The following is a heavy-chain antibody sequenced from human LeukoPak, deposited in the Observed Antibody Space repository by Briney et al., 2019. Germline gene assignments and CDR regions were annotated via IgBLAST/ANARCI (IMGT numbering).Heavy chain of an antibody. D-gene: IGHD3-9*01. CDR3: ARVPGVYYDTLTGYGSGWFDP. CDR1: GGSISSSSYY. J-gene: IGHJ5*02. Sequence: SETLSLTCTVSGGSISSSSYYWGWIRQPPGKGLEWIGSIYYSGSTYYNPSLRSRVSILGDTSKNQFSLHLRSVSVADTAVYYCARVPGVYYDTLTGYGSGWFDPWGQGTLVTVSS. CDR2: IYYSGST. V-gene: IGHV4-39*07.